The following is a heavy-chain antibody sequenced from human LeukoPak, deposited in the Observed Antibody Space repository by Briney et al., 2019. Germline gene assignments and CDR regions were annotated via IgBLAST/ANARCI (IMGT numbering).Heavy chain of an antibody. Sequence: PGGSLRLSCAASGFTFSSYAMSWVRQAPGKGLEWVSAISGSGGSTYYADSVKGRFTISRDNSKNTLYLQMNSLRAEDTAVYYCAKDLVPAAKHPSLYNWFDPWGQGTLVTVSS. CDR3: AKDLVPAAKHPSLYNWFDP. CDR1: GFTFSSYA. J-gene: IGHJ5*02. V-gene: IGHV3-23*01. CDR2: ISGSGGST. D-gene: IGHD2-2*01.